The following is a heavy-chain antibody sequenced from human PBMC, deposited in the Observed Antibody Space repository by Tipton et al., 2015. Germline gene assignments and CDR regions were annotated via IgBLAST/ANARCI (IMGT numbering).Heavy chain of an antibody. CDR3: ARGFYSGSGTYPTY. V-gene: IGHV3-48*02. CDR1: GFRFRDFS. D-gene: IGHD3-10*01. CDR2: IDRPSTAF. J-gene: IGHJ4*02. Sequence: SLRLSCVASGFRFRDFSMNWVRQSPGKGLQWISFIDRPSTAFFYADSVKGRFIISRDNADDTLSLQMNSLRDEDTAVYYCARGFYSGSGTYPTYWGQGTLVTVSS.